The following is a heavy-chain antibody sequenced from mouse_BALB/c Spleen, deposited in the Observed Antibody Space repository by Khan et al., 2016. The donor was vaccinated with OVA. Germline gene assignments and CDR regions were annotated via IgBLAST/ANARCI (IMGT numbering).Heavy chain of an antibody. CDR1: GYSITSDYA. Sequence: EVKLLESGPGLVKPSQSLSLTCTVTGYSITSDYAWNWIRQFPGNKLEWMGYISYSGSTSYNPSLKSRISITRDTSKNQFFLQLNSVTTEDTATYYWARDYGSSYYYFDYWGQGTTLTVSS. CDR2: ISYSGST. CDR3: ARDYGSSYYYFDY. J-gene: IGHJ2*01. D-gene: IGHD1-1*01. V-gene: IGHV3-2*02.